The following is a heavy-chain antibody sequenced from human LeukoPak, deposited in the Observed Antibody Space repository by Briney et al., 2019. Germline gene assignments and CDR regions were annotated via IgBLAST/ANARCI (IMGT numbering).Heavy chain of an antibody. D-gene: IGHD1-1*01. V-gene: IGHV4-30-2*01. CDR3: ARCLERHKGGNAFDI. CDR2: IYHSGST. Sequence: SQTLSLTRTVSGGSISSGGYYWSWIRQPPGKGLEWIGYIYHSGSTYYNPSLKSRVTISVDRSKNQFSLKLSSVTAADTAVYYCARCLERHKGGNAFDIWGQGTMVTVSS. CDR1: GGSISSGGYY. J-gene: IGHJ3*02.